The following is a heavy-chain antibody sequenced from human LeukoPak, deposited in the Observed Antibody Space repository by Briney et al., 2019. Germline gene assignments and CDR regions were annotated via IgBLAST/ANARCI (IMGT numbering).Heavy chain of an antibody. V-gene: IGHV4-59*01. CDR2: IYYSGST. J-gene: IGHJ4*02. CDR1: GGSISSYY. D-gene: IGHD3-22*01. CDR3: ARFYDSSGYYNFDY. Sequence: SETLSLTCTVSGGSISSYYWSWIRQPPGKGLEWIGYIYYSGSTNYNPSLKSRVTISVDTSKNQFSLKLSSVTAADTAVYYCARFYDSSGYYNFDYWGQGTLVPVSS.